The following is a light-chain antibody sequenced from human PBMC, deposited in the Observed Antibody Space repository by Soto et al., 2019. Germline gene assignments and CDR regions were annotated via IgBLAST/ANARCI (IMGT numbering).Light chain of an antibody. CDR2: YAS. J-gene: IGKJ3*01. CDR1: QGISSA. V-gene: IGKV1-13*02. CDR3: QQYNSYSS. Sequence: AIQLTQSPSSLSASVGDRVTITCRASQGISSALSWYQQKPGETPKLLIYYASSLQSGVPPRFSGSGSGKEFPLTISSLPPDDFATYYCQQYNSYSSFGPGTKVDIK.